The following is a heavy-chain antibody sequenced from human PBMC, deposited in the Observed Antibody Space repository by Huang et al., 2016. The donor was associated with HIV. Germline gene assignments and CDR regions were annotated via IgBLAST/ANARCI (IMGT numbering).Heavy chain of an antibody. CDR2: IRFDGGNK. CDR3: ATDLGGYSFDY. Sequence: QEQLVESGGGVVQPGGSLRFSCATSGFSFSHDGMHWVRQAPGKGLEWVAFIRFDGGNKHYADSAKGRFTISRDNSKKMLFLEMNSLRGDDTAFYYCATDLGGYSFDYWGQGALVSVSS. V-gene: IGHV3-30*02. CDR1: GFSFSHDG. J-gene: IGHJ4*02. D-gene: IGHD2-21*02.